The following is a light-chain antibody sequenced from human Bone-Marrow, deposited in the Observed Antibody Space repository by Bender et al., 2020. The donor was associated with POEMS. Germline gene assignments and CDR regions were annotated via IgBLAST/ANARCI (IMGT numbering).Light chain of an antibody. Sequence: QSVLTQPASVSGSPGQSITMSCTGTSSDVGNYNLVSWYQQHPGEAPKLMIYDGDKRPSGTSNRFSGSKSGNTASLTISGLQAEDEADYYCCSYAGTNTWVFGGGTRLTVL. CDR3: CSYAGTNTWV. V-gene: IGLV2-23*01. CDR2: DGD. CDR1: SSDVGNYNL. J-gene: IGLJ3*02.